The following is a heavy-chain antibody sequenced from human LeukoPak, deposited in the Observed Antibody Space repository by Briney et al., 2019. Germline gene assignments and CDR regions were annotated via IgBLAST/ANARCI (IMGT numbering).Heavy chain of an antibody. CDR1: GYSLSELS. D-gene: IGHD1-26*01. J-gene: IGHJ5*01. CDR2: FDPGDDET. CDR3: TTDKDLLLDS. Sequence: GASVKVSCKVSGYSLSELSTHWVRQAPGQGLEWMGGFDPGDDETIYAQKFQGRVTTTEDTSTDTAYLELSSLRSEDTAVYFSTTDKDLLLDSWGQGTPVTVSS. V-gene: IGHV1-24*01.